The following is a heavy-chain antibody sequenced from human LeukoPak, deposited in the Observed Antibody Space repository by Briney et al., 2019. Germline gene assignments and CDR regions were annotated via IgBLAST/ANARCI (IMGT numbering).Heavy chain of an antibody. Sequence: ASVTVSFKDSGFTFIDYYMHWVRQAPGQGLEWMAWISPNSGGTNYVQKFQGRVTVTRDTSISTDYMEISGLTSDDTALYYCAREPSGSGGYDYWGQGTLVTVSS. CDR3: AREPSGSGGYDY. CDR2: ISPNSGGT. V-gene: IGHV1-2*02. J-gene: IGHJ4*02. CDR1: GFTFIDYY. D-gene: IGHD3-10*01.